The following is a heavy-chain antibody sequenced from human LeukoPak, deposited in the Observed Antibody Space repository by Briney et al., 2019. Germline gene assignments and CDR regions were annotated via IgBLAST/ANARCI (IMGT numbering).Heavy chain of an antibody. CDR2: INHSGST. V-gene: IGHV4-34*01. CDR3: ARGSGTNYDFWSGYHSRGRWFDP. CDR1: GGSFSGYY. J-gene: IGHJ5*02. Sequence: SETLSLTCAVYGGSFSGYYWSWIRQPPGKGLEWIGEINHSGSTNYNPSLKRRVTISVDPSKNQFSLKLSSVTAADTAVYYCARGSGTNYDFWSGYHSRGRWFDPCGQGTLVTVSS. D-gene: IGHD3-3*01.